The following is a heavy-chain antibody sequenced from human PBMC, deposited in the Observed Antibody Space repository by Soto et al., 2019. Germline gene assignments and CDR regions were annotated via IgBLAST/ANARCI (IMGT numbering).Heavy chain of an antibody. D-gene: IGHD3-3*01. J-gene: IGHJ6*02. Sequence: GASVKVSCKASGYTFTSYDINWVRQATGQGLEWMGWMNPNSGNTGYAQKFQGRVTMTRNTSISTAYMELSSLRSEDTAVYYCARSPTLYDFWSGYRGPDYYGMDVWRQGTTATVSS. CDR3: ARSPTLYDFWSGYRGPDYYGMDV. CDR2: MNPNSGNT. V-gene: IGHV1-8*01. CDR1: GYTFTSYD.